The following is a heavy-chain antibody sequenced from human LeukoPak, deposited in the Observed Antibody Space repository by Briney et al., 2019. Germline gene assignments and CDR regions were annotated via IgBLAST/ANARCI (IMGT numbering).Heavy chain of an antibody. CDR1: GVTFSDYY. CDR2: ISSSGSTI. J-gene: IGHJ4*02. CDR3: ARDGSGWYYFDY. Sequence: GGSLRLSCAASGVTFSDYYMSWIRQAPGTGLGWGSYISSSGSTIYYADSVKGRFTISRDNAKNSLYLQMNSLRAEDPAVYYCARDGSGWYYFDYWGQGTLVTVSS. D-gene: IGHD6-19*01. V-gene: IGHV3-11*01.